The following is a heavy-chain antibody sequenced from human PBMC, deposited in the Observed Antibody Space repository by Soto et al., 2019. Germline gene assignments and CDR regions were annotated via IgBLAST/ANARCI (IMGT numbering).Heavy chain of an antibody. CDR1: GYTFTRYT. Sequence: ASVKVSCKASGYTFTRYTMNWVRQAPGQRLEWMGWINPDNGNTKSSQKFQDRVIITRDTSASTAYMDLSILRSEDTAVHSCARGIARGQFDTGCQGTLVTVSA. J-gene: IGHJ5*02. D-gene: IGHD2-15*01. V-gene: IGHV1-3*01. CDR2: INPDNGNT. CDR3: ARGIARGQFDT.